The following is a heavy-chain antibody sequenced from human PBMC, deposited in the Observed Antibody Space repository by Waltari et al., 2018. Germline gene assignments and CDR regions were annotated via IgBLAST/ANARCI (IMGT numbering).Heavy chain of an antibody. CDR1: GGSISSGSYY. CDR2: IYTSGST. J-gene: IGHJ5*02. CDR3: ARDPSLYYYDSSGST. D-gene: IGHD3-22*01. V-gene: IGHV4-61*02. Sequence: QVQLQESGPGLVKPSQTLSLTCTVSGGSISSGSYYWSWIRQPAGKGLEWIGRIYTSGSTNYNPSLKSRVTISVDTSKNQFSLKLSSVTAADTAVYYYARDPSLYYYDSSGSTWGQGTLVTVSS.